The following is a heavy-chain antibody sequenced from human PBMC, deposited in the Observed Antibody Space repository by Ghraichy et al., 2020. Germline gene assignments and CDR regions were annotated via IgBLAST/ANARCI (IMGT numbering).Heavy chain of an antibody. CDR2: IYNDGSP. V-gene: IGHV3-66*01. Sequence: GGSLRLSCAASGFTVSSNFMSWVRQAPGKGLEWVSGIYNDGSPNYADSVRGRFTISRDTSKNTLFLQMSSVRAEDTAVYYCARENLLSGWLVSWGQGPLVTVSS. J-gene: IGHJ5*02. D-gene: IGHD3-22*01. CDR1: GFTVSSNF. CDR3: ARENLLSGWLVS.